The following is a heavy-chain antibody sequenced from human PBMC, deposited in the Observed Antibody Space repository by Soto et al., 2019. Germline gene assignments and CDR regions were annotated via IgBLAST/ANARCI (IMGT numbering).Heavy chain of an antibody. CDR1: GFTFASYP. Sequence: GGSLRLSCVASGFTFASYPMSWVRQAPGKGLEWVSAVSGSGDSTYYADSVKGRFTISRDSSKNTLYLQMSSLRVEDTAVYYCAKGRIVGATYFDYWGQGTLDTVSS. CDR3: AKGRIVGATYFDY. J-gene: IGHJ4*02. CDR2: VSGSGDST. D-gene: IGHD1-26*01. V-gene: IGHV3-23*01.